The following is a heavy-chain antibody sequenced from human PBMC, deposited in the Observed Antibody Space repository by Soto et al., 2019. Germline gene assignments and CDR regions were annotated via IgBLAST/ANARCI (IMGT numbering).Heavy chain of an antibody. V-gene: IGHV3-30-3*01. CDR3: ARSNDYGDTSFDY. Sequence: QVQLVESGGGVVQPGRSLRLSCAASGFTFSSYAMHWVRQAPGKGLEWVAVISYDGSNKYYADSVKGRFTISRDNSKNTLYLQMNSLRAEDTAVYYCARSNDYGDTSFDYWGQGTLVTVSS. D-gene: IGHD4-17*01. CDR2: ISYDGSNK. CDR1: GFTFSSYA. J-gene: IGHJ4*02.